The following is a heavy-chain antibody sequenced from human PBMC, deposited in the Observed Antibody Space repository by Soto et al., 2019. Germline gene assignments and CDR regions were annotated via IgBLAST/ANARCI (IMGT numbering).Heavy chain of an antibody. Sequence: GESLKISCKGSGYSFTSYWIGWVRQMPGKGLEWMGIIYPGDSDTRYSPSFQGQVTISADKSISTAYLQWSSLKASDTAMYYCFGQYCSGGSCYSGPDYWGQGTLVTVSS. V-gene: IGHV5-51*01. D-gene: IGHD2-15*01. CDR3: FGQYCSGGSCYSGPDY. CDR2: IYPGDSDT. CDR1: GYSFTSYW. J-gene: IGHJ4*02.